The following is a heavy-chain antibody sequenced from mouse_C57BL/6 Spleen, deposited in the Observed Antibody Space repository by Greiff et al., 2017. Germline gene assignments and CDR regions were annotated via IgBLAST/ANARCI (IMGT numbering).Heavy chain of an antibody. J-gene: IGHJ3*01. CDR3: SCDCYGSRSWFAY. CDR2: IDPSDSYT. D-gene: IGHD1-1*01. V-gene: IGHV1-69*01. Sequence: QVQLQQPGAELVMPGASVKLSCKASGYTFTSYWMHWVKQRPGQGLEWIGVIDPSDSYTNYNQKFKGKSTLTVDKSSSTAYMQLSSLTSEDSAVYYCSCDCYGSRSWFAYWGQGTLVTVSA. CDR1: GYTFTSYW.